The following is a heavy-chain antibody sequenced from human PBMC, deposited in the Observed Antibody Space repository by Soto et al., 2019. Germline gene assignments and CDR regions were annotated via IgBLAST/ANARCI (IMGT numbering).Heavy chain of an antibody. D-gene: IGHD3-22*01. J-gene: IGHJ4*02. Sequence: SETLSLTCTVCGGSISSYYWSWIRQPPGKXLEWIGYIYYSGSTNYNPSLKSRVTISVDTSKNQFSLKLSSVTAADTAVYYCARVGYYYDSSGYYGIWFDYWGQGTLVTVSS. CDR1: GGSISSYY. V-gene: IGHV4-59*01. CDR2: IYYSGST. CDR3: ARVGYYYDSSGYYGIWFDY.